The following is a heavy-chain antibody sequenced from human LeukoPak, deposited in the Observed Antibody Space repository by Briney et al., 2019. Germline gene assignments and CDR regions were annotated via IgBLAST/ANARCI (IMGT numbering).Heavy chain of an antibody. CDR3: ARRLAVTGRYYFDY. CDR1: GGSISTYY. CDR2: IYYSGIT. V-gene: IGHV4-59*01. D-gene: IGHD4-11*01. Sequence: SETLSLTCTVSGGSISTYYWTWIRQPPGRGLEWIGYIYYSGITDYNPSLKSRVTMSVDTSRNQFSLRLNSVTAADTAVYYCARRLAVTGRYYFDYWGQGSLVTVSS. J-gene: IGHJ4*02.